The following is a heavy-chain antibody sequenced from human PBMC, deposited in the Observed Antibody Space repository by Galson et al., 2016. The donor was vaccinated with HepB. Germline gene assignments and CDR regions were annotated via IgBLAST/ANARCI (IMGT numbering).Heavy chain of an antibody. CDR1: GYTFTSSD. V-gene: IGHV1-8*01. CDR3: AREIPRKQLWLRFGYFDS. CDR2: MNPKSGNT. D-gene: IGHD5-18*01. J-gene: IGHJ4*02. Sequence: SVKVSCKASGYTFTSSDINWVRQATGQGLEWMGWMNPKSGNTGYAQKFQGRVTMTRDTFISTAYMELSSLRSEDTAVYYCAREIPRKQLWLRFGYFDSWGQGTLVTVSS.